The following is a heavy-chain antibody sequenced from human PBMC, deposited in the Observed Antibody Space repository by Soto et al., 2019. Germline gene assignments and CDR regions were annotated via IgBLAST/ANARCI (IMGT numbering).Heavy chain of an antibody. CDR1: GFTISTYA. D-gene: IGHD1-26*01. CDR2: ISNSFSDGNT. V-gene: IGHV3-23*01. CDR3: AKVFSPALGNYFDH. J-gene: IGHJ4*02. Sequence: EVHLLESEGGLVQPGGSLRLSCAASGFTISTYAMNWVRQAPGKGLEWVSAISNSFSDGNTHYADSVKGRFTISRDNAKNTVFLEMNSLRAEDTAVYYCAKVFSPALGNYFDHWGQGTLVTVSS.